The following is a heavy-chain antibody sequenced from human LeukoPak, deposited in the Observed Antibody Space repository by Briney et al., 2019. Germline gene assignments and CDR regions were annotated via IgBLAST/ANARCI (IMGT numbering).Heavy chain of an antibody. CDR2: INPNSGGT. CDR3: AKSSNWNYGPFDP. V-gene: IGHV1-2*06. CDR1: GYTFTGYY. Sequence: EASVKVSCKASGYTFTGYYMHWVRQAPGQGLEWMGRINPNSGGTNYAQKFQGRVTVTRDTSISTAYMELSSLRSEDTAVYYCAKSSNWNYGPFDPWGQGTLVTVSS. D-gene: IGHD1-7*01. J-gene: IGHJ5*02.